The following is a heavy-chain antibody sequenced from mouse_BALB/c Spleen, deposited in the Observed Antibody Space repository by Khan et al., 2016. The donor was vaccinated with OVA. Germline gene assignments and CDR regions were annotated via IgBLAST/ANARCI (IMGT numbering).Heavy chain of an antibody. V-gene: IGHV1S135*01. CDR1: GYSFTTYY. D-gene: IGHD2-2*01. CDR2: IDPFSGGT. J-gene: IGHJ3*01. CDR3: TRHGYVAWFTY. Sequence: VQLQQSGPELMKPGASVKISCKASGYSFTTYYIHWVIQSHGKSLEWIGFIDPFSGGTTYNQKFKGKATLTADKSSSTAYIHLSTLTSDDAAVYYCTRHGYVAWFTYWGQGTLVTVSA.